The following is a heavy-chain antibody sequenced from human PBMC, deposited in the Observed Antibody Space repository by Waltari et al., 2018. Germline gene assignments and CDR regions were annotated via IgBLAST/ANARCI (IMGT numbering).Heavy chain of an antibody. CDR3: ARIVVPAYYYYYMDV. D-gene: IGHD2-2*01. J-gene: IGHJ6*03. V-gene: IGHV4-39*07. CDR2: SYYGGSN. CDR1: GGSISSSSYY. Sequence: QLQLQESGPGLVKPSETLSLTCTVSGGSISSSSYYWGWIRQPPGKGLEWIGNSYYGGSNYYNPALKSRVTISGDTSKNQFSMKRSSVTAADTAVYYCARIVVPAYYYYYMDVWGKGTTVTSSS.